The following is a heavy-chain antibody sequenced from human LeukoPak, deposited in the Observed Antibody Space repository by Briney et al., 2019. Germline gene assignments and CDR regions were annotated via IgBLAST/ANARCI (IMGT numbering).Heavy chain of an antibody. J-gene: IGHJ4*02. D-gene: IGHD1-26*01. CDR2: ISSSSSYI. V-gene: IGHV3-21*01. Sequence: GGSLRPSCAASGFTFSIYTINCVRQAPGKGLEWVSSISSSSSYIYYADSVKGRLTISRDNAKNSLYLQMNSLRAEDTAVYYCARGDGRGSYKQYYFDYRGQGTLVTVSS. CDR3: ARGDGRGSYKQYYFDY. CDR1: GFTFSIYT.